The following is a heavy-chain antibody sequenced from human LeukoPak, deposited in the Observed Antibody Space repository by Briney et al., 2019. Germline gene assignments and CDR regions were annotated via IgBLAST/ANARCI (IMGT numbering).Heavy chain of an antibody. CDR1: GGSVSSSTYY. V-gene: IGHV4-39*01. D-gene: IGHD2-15*01. CDR3: ARQQCNGGSCYSRAIWFDP. J-gene: IGHJ5*02. Sequence: SETPSLTCTVSGGSVSSSTYYWAWIRQPPGKGLEWIASIYYTGHNYYNPSLKSRVTISVDTSKNHFSLNLNSVTAADTTVYYCARQQCNGGSCYSRAIWFDPWGQGTLVSVSS. CDR2: IYYTGHN.